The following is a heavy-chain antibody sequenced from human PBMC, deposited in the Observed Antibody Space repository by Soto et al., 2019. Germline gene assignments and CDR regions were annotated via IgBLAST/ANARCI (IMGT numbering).Heavy chain of an antibody. CDR2: IYYSGST. D-gene: IGHD3-22*01. Sequence: SETLSLTCTVSGGSISSGDYYWSWIRQPPGKGLEWIGYIYYSGSTYYNPSLKSRVTISVDTSKNQFSLKLSSVTAADTAVYYCARVVDYYDSSGQVDYWGQGTLVTVSS. J-gene: IGHJ4*02. V-gene: IGHV4-30-4*01. CDR1: GGSISSGDYY. CDR3: ARVVDYYDSSGQVDY.